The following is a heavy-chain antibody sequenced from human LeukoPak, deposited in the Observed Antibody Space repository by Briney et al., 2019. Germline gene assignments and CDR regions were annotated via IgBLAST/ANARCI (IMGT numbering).Heavy chain of an antibody. CDR1: GFTFSDYY. CDR3: ARDFYGSGDY. CDR2: ISSSSSYT. V-gene: IGHV3-11*06. Sequence: GGSLRLSCAASGFTFSDYYMSWIRQAPGKGLEWVSYISSSSSYTNYADSVKGRFTISRDNAKNTVFLQMNSLRAEDTAVYYCARDFYGSGDYWGQGTLVTVSS. D-gene: IGHD3-10*01. J-gene: IGHJ4*02.